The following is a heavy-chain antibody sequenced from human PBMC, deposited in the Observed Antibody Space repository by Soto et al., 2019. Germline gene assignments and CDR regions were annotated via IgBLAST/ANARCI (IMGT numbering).Heavy chain of an antibody. J-gene: IGHJ4*02. V-gene: IGHV5-51*01. CDR1: GYSFTSYW. CDR3: ARYKSGWELRSQPYYFDY. CDR2: IYPGDSDT. Sequence: GESLKISCKGSGYSFTSYWIGWVRQMPGKGLEWMGIIYPGDSDTRYSPSFQGQVTISADKSISTAYLQWSSLKASDTAMYYCARYKSGWELRSQPYYFDYWGQGTLVTVSS. D-gene: IGHD1-26*01.